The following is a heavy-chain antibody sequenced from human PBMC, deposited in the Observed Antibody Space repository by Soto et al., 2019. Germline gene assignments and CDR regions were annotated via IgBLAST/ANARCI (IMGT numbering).Heavy chain of an antibody. CDR1: GFTFSRYW. CDR3: ARAPVDWNDRQPIDY. D-gene: IGHD1-1*01. Sequence: EVQLVESGGGLVQPGGSLRLSCAASGFTFSRYWMHWVRQAPGKGLVWVSRINSDESSTSYADSVKGRFTISRDNAKNTLYLQMNSLRVEDTAVYYCARAPVDWNDRQPIDYWGQGPLVTVSS. CDR2: INSDESST. J-gene: IGHJ4*02. V-gene: IGHV3-74*01.